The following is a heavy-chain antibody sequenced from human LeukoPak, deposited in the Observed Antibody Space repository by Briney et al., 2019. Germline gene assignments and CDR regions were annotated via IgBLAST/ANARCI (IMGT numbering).Heavy chain of an antibody. CDR2: IYPGDSDT. CDR1: GYSFISYW. Sequence: GESLKISCKGSGYSFISYWIGWVRQMPGKGLEWMGIIYPGDSDTRYSPSFQGQVTISADKSISTAYLQWSSLKASDTAMYYCARLGGQKLGYCSGGSCFHFDYWGQGTLVTVSS. V-gene: IGHV5-51*01. D-gene: IGHD2-15*01. CDR3: ARLGGQKLGYCSGGSCFHFDY. J-gene: IGHJ4*02.